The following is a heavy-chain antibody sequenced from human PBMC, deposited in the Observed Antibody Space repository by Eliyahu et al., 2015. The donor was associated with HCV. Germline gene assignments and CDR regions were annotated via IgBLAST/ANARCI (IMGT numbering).Heavy chain of an antibody. V-gene: IGHV3-7*05. Sequence: EVQLVESGGGLVQPGGSLRLSCAASGFTFSSYWMSWVRQXPGKGLEWVANIKQDGSEKYYVDSVKGRFTISRDNAKNSLYLQMNSLRAEDTAVYYCARDHWGYDFWSGLVFADYWGQGTLVTVSS. CDR2: IKQDGSEK. CDR1: GFTFSSYW. J-gene: IGHJ4*02. D-gene: IGHD3-3*01. CDR3: ARDHWGYDFWSGLVFADY.